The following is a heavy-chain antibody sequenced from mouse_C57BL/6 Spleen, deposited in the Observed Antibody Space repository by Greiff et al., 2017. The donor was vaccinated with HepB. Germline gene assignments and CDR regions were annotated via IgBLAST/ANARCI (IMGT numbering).Heavy chain of an antibody. V-gene: IGHV5-4*01. CDR3: ARDGHYDYVYYAMDY. J-gene: IGHJ4*01. CDR2: ISDGGSYT. Sequence: EVQLVESGGGLVKPGGSLKLSCAASGFTFSSYAMSWVRQTPEKRLEWVATISDGGSYTYYPDNVKGRFTISRDNAKNNLYLQMRHLKSEDTAMYYCARDGHYDYVYYAMDYWGQGTSVTVSS. CDR1: GFTFSSYA. D-gene: IGHD2-4*01.